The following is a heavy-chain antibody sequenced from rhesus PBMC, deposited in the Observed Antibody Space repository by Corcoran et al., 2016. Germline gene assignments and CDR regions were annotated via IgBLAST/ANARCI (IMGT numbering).Heavy chain of an antibody. CDR3: ARDRWELRGMAFDY. V-gene: IGHV4-160*01. CDR2: IYGSGGGT. J-gene: IGHJ4*01. Sequence: QVQLQESGPGLVKPSETLSLTCAVSGGSISSNYWSWIRQPPGKGLEWIGRIYGSGGGTANNPSLKRRVTISTDPSKNQFSLKLYSVTAADTAVYYCARDRWELRGMAFDYWGQGVLVTVSS. D-gene: IGHD1-44*02. CDR1: GGSISSNY.